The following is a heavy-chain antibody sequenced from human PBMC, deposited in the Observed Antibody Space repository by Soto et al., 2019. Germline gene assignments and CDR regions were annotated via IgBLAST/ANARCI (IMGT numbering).Heavy chain of an antibody. CDR2: INHSGSP. D-gene: IGHD1-1*01. V-gene: IGHV4-34*01. CDR3: ATANWSHHYFDP. Sequence: SETLSLTCAVYGGSFSGYYWSWLRQPPGKGLEWIGEINHSGSPNYNPSLKSRVTISVDTSKNQFSLKMTSVTAADTAVYYCATANWSHHYFDPWGQGTLVTVAS. J-gene: IGHJ5*02. CDR1: GGSFSGYY.